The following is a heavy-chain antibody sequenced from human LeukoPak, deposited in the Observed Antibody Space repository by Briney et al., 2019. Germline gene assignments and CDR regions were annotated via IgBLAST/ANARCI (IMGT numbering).Heavy chain of an antibody. J-gene: IGHJ4*02. D-gene: IGHD3-22*01. V-gene: IGHV4-39*07. CDR1: GGSISSSNYY. Sequence: SETLSLTCTVSGGSISSSNYYWGWIRQPPGKGLEWIGSIYYSGNTYYNPSLKSRVTISVDTSKNQFSLKLSSVTAADTAVYYCARDLYDSSGYFDYWGQGTLVTVSS. CDR3: ARDLYDSSGYFDY. CDR2: IYYSGNT.